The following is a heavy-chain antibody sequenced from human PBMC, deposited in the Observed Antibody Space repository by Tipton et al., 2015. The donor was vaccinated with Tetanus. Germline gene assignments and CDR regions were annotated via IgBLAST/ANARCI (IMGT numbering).Heavy chain of an antibody. J-gene: IGHJ3*02. CDR3: ARPARGAVTGLAPAGFDI. V-gene: IGHV4-31*03. D-gene: IGHD6-19*01. CDR2: IYYTGTT. CDR1: GDSIRSGSHY. Sequence: TLSLTCNVSGDSIRSGSHYWNWIRQPPGKGLEWIGYIYYTGTTYYKPSLKGRVSISVDTSRNQFSLKKSSLTAADTAVYYCARPARGAVTGLAPAGFDIWGPGTMVTVSS.